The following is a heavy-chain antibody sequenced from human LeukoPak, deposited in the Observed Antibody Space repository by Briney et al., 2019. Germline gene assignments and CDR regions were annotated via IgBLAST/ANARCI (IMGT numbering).Heavy chain of an antibody. CDR1: GFTFSSYW. J-gene: IGHJ3*02. CDR3: AKDRDETTMIVVGAFDI. D-gene: IGHD3-22*01. Sequence: GGSLRLSCAAPGFTFSSYWMSWVRQAPGKGLEWVANIKKDGSEKYYVDSVKGRFTISRDNAKNTLYLQMNSLRAEDTAVYYCAKDRDETTMIVVGAFDIWGQGTMVTVSS. V-gene: IGHV3-7*03. CDR2: IKKDGSEK.